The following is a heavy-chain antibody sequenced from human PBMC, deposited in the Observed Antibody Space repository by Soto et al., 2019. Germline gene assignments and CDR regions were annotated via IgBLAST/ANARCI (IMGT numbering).Heavy chain of an antibody. CDR2: INPNSGGT. CDR3: ARGVKAGPFDY. J-gene: IGHJ4*02. Sequence: ASVKVSCKASGYTFTGYYMHWVRQAPGQGLEWMGWINPNSGGTNYAQKFQGWVTMTRDTSISTAYMELSRLGSDDTAVYSCARGVKAGPFDYWGQGTLVTVSS. CDR1: GYTFTGYY. D-gene: IGHD6-13*01. V-gene: IGHV1-2*04.